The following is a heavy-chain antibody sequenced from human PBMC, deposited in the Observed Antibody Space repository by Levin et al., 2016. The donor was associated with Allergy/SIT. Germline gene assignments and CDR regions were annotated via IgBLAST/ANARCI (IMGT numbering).Heavy chain of an antibody. J-gene: IGHJ6*03. V-gene: IGHV4-61*02. CDR1: GGSITSGSYY. D-gene: IGHD3-10*01. CDR2: THTSGST. CDR3: ARVSMVRKRGYYYYYYMDV. Sequence: LRLSCTVSGGSITSGSYYWSWIRQPAGKALEWIGRTHTSGSTNYNPSLKSRVTIFLDTSKNQLSLILSSVTAADTAVYYCARVSMVRKRGYYYYYYMDVWGKGTTVTVSS.